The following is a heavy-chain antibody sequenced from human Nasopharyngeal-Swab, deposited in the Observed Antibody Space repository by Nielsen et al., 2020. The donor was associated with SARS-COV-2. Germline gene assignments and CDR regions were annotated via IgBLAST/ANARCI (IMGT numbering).Heavy chain of an antibody. CDR1: GFTFNNYN. CDR3: ARDGLDYDFWSAYFMDV. J-gene: IGHJ6*02. Sequence: GESLKISCAASGFTFNNYNINWVRQAPGKGPEWVSSISSSSSYIYYADSVKGRFTISRDNAKNSLYLQMNSLRAEDTAMYYCARDGLDYDFWSAYFMDVWGQGTTVTVSS. V-gene: IGHV3-21*01. D-gene: IGHD3-3*01. CDR2: ISSSSSYI.